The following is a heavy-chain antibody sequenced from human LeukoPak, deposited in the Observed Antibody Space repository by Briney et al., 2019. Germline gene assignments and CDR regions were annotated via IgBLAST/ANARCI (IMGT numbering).Heavy chain of an antibody. Sequence: PGGSVRLSCVASGFTFITYTMNWVRQAPGKGLEWVSSISSSSSTKYYADSVKGRFTISRDNAKNSLYLQVSSLRDEDTAIYYCARMRGPTTGALDIWGPGTMVAVSS. CDR2: ISSSSSTK. V-gene: IGHV3-48*02. D-gene: IGHD1-26*01. CDR3: ARMRGPTTGALDI. CDR1: GFTFITYT. J-gene: IGHJ3*02.